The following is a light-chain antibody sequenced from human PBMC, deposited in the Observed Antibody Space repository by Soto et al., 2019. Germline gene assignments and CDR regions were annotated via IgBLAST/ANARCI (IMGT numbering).Light chain of an antibody. CDR2: TGS. J-gene: IGKJ4*01. V-gene: IGKV1-12*01. CDR1: QGISNW. CDR3: QQANSVPLT. Sequence: DIQMTQSPSSVSASVGARVSITCRASQGISNWLAWYQQKPGKAPKLLIYTGSSLQSGVPSRFSGTGSGTDFTLTISSLQPEDVATYYCQQANSVPLTVGVGTKVEIK.